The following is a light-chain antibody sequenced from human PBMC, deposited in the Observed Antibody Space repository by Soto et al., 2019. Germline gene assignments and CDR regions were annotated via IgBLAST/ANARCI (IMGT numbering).Light chain of an antibody. Sequence: VGVSKSPAPVSVCPGERATLSCMASQMLSSNLAWYQQKAGQAPRLLIYGASTRATGIPARVSGRGSGTEFTLTISSLQSEDFAVHYRQQYQNWPHTFSQGTRLEI. CDR1: QMLSSN. V-gene: IGKV3-15*01. J-gene: IGKJ5*01. CDR3: QQYQNWPHT. CDR2: GAS.